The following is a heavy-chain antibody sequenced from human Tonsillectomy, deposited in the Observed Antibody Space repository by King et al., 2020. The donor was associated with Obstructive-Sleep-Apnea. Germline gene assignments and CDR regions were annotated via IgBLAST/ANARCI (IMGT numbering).Heavy chain of an antibody. D-gene: IGHD3-22*01. CDR3: AKHLSSSYFAAFDI. V-gene: IGHV3-23*04. CDR1: GFTFSNHA. J-gene: IGHJ3*02. Sequence: VQLVESGGGLVQPGGSLTLSCAASGFTFSNHAMTWGRQGPGKRLEWVSGIGVSGGVTHHADYVKGRFTIYRDDPKNTLYLQINSLRADDTAVFYCAKHLSSSYFAAFDIWGQGAMVTVSS. CDR2: IGVSGGVT.